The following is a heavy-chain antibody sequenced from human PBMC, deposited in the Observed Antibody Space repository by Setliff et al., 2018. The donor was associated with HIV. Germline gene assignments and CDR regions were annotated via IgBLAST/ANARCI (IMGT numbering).Heavy chain of an antibody. V-gene: IGHV3-23*01. J-gene: IGHJ4*02. CDR2: ISGSGGST. D-gene: IGHD5-18*01. CDR3: AKDGPAVDTAKDY. CDR1: GFTFSSYA. Sequence: GASVKVSCAASGFTFSSYAMTWVRQAPGKGLEWVSAISGSGGSTYYADSVKGRFTISRDNSKNTLYLQMNSLRAEDTAVYYCAKDGPAVDTAKDYWGQGTLVTVSS.